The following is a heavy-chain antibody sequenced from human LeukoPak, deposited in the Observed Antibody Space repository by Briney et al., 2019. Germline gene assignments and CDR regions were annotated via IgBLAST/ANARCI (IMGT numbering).Heavy chain of an antibody. D-gene: IGHD3-10*01. CDR2: IYYSGYT. V-gene: IGHV4-39*01. J-gene: IGHJ3*02. Sequence: SETLSLTCTVSGDSISTSSYYWGWIRQPPGKGLEWIGSIYYSGYTYYNPSLKSRVTISVDTSKNQFSLKLSSVTAADTAVYYCAGDYGSGASFDIWGQGTMVTVSS. CDR3: AGDYGSGASFDI. CDR1: GDSISTSSYY.